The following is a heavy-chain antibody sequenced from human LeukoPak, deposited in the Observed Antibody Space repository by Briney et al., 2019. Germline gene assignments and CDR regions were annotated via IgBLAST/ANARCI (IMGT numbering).Heavy chain of an antibody. J-gene: IGHJ3*02. Sequence: ASVKVSCKASGGTFSSYAISWVRQALGQGLEWMGGIIPIFGTANYAQKFQGRVTITADKSTSTAYMELSSLRSEDTAVYYCARGDHPGYSSGWYQDAFDIWGQGTMVTVSS. CDR2: IIPIFGTA. CDR1: GGTFSSYA. V-gene: IGHV1-69*06. D-gene: IGHD6-19*01. CDR3: ARGDHPGYSSGWYQDAFDI.